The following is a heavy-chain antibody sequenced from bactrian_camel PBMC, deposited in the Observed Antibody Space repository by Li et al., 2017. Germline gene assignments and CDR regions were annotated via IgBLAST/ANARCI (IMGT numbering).Heavy chain of an antibody. CDR3: AKDAGGGDWYEYDY. CDR1: GFRIRNYC. Sequence: HVQLVESGGGSVQAGGSLRLSCAVSGFRIRNYCMAWYRQVPGQQRVGVAAIDSSENAGSTAYVDAVEGRFTISRDNTKNTLYLQLNSLKTEDTAMYYCAKDAGGGDWYEYDYWGQGTQVTVSS. J-gene: IGHJ4*01. V-gene: IGHV3S1*01. D-gene: IGHD6*01. CDR2: IDSSENAGST.